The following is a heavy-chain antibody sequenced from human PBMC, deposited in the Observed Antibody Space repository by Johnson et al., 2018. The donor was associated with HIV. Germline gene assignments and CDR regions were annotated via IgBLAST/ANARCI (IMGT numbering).Heavy chain of an antibody. D-gene: IGHD6-19*01. V-gene: IGHV3-30*04. CDR2: ISYDGSNK. CDR1: GFTFSSYA. J-gene: IGHJ3*02. CDR3: ARGIAVSNWVDI. Sequence: QVQLVESGGGVVQPWKSLRLSCAASGFTFSSYAMHWVRQAPGKGLEWVAVISYDGSNKYYADSVKGRFTISRDNSKNTLYLQMNSLRAENTAVYYCARGIAVSNWVDIWGQGTMVTVSS.